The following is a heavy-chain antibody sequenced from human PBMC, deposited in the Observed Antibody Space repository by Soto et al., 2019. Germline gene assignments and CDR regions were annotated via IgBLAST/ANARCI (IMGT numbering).Heavy chain of an antibody. CDR2: INHSEST. J-gene: IGHJ6*02. CDR1: GGSFSGYY. CDR3: AGDSSSSYYYYYGMDV. D-gene: IGHD6-13*01. V-gene: IGHV4-34*01. Sequence: SETLSLTCAVYGGSFSGYYWSWIRQPPGKGLEWIGEINHSESTNYNPSLKSRVTISVDTSKNQFSLKLSSVTAADTAVYYCAGDSSSSYYYYYGMDVWGQGTTVTVSS.